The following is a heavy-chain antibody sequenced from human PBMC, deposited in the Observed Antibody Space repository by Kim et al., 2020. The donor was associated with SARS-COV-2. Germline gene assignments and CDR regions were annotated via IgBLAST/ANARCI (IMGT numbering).Heavy chain of an antibody. CDR3: ARDRGRQQLVPAFDI. J-gene: IGHJ3*02. V-gene: IGHV3-20*04. CDR1: GFTFDDYG. D-gene: IGHD6-13*01. Sequence: GGSLRLSCAASGFTFDDYGMSWVRQAPGKGLEWVSSINWNGGSTGYADSVKGRFTISRDNAKNSLYLQMNRLRAEDTALYYCARDRGRQQLVPAFDIWGQGTKVTVSS. CDR2: INWNGGST.